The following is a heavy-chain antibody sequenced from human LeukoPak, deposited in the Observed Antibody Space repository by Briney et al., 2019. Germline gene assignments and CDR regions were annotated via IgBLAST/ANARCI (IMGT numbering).Heavy chain of an antibody. CDR3: AGRRVLDASFDY. V-gene: IGHV3-66*02. Sequence: PGGSLRLSCAAFGSTVSNNYMSWVRQAPGKGLEWVSVIYSGDNTYYVESVKGRFTISRDNSKNTLFLQMNRLRAEDTAVYYCAGRRVLDASFDYWGQGTLVTVSS. CDR2: IYSGDNT. J-gene: IGHJ4*02. D-gene: IGHD3-16*01. CDR1: GSTVSNNY.